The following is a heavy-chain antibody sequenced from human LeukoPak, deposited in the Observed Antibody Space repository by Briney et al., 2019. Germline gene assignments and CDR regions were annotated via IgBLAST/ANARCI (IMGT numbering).Heavy chain of an antibody. Sequence: PGGSLRLSCAASGFTFSSYAMSWVRQAPGKGLEWVSAISGSGGSTYYADSVKGRFTISRDNSKNTLYLQMNSLRAEDTAVYYCARDHFGYYYYYYGMDVWGQGTTVTVSS. J-gene: IGHJ6*02. CDR2: ISGSGGST. V-gene: IGHV3-23*01. CDR1: GFTFSSYA. CDR3: ARDHFGYYYYYYGMDV. D-gene: IGHD5-18*01.